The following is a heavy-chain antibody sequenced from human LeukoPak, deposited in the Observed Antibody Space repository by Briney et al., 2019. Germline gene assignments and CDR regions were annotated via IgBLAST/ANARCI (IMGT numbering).Heavy chain of an antibody. D-gene: IGHD6-13*01. V-gene: IGHV3-30*18. CDR1: GFTFSSYG. CDR2: ISYDGSNK. Sequence: GGSLRLSCAASGFTFSSYGMHWVRQAPGKGLEWVAVISYDGSNKYYADSVKGQFTISRDNSKNTLYLQMNSLRAEDTAVYYCAKAPVYSSSWPFDYWGQGTLVTVSS. J-gene: IGHJ4*02. CDR3: AKAPVYSSSWPFDY.